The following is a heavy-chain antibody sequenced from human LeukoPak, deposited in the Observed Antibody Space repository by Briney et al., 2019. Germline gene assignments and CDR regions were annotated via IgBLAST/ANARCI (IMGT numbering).Heavy chain of an antibody. CDR3: ARDVPRGSYFDY. V-gene: IGHV4-59*01. CDR2: IYYSGST. J-gene: IGHJ4*02. Sequence: SETLSLTCTVSGGSISSYYWSWIQQPPGKALEWIGYIYYSGSTNYNPSLKSRVTISVDTSKNQFSLKLSSVTAADTAVYYCARDVPRGSYFDYWGQGTPVTVSS. D-gene: IGHD1-26*01. CDR1: GGSISSYY.